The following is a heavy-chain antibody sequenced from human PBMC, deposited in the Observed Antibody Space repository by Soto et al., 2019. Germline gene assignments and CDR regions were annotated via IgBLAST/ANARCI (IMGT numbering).Heavy chain of an antibody. D-gene: IGHD3-22*01. CDR2: IIPIFGTA. Sequence: QVQLVQSGAEVKKPGSSVKVSCKASGGTFSSYAISWVRQAPGQGLEWMGGIIPIFGTANYAQKFQGRVTIXXDXSXXTAYMELSSRRSEDTAVYYCARDRYSSGYHDAFDIWGQGTMVTVSS. CDR1: GGTFSSYA. CDR3: ARDRYSSGYHDAFDI. V-gene: IGHV1-69*12. J-gene: IGHJ3*02.